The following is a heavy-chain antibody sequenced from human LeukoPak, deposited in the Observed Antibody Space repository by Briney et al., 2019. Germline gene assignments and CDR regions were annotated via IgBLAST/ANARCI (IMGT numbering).Heavy chain of an antibody. CDR1: GGTFSSYA. D-gene: IGHD2-2*02. V-gene: IGHV1-69*05. CDR3: ARGVVPAAIWRDPPTLDV. CDR2: IIPIFGTA. J-gene: IGHJ6*04. Sequence: ASVKVSCKASGGTFSSYAISWVRQAPGQGLEWMGGIIPIFGTANYAQKFQGRVTITTDESTSTAYMGLSSLRSEDTAVYYCARGVVPAAIWRDPPTLDVWGKGTTVTVSS.